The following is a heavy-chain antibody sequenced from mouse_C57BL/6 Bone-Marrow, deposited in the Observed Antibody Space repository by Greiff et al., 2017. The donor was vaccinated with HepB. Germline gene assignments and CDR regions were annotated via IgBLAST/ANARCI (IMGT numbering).Heavy chain of an antibody. V-gene: IGHV5-4*01. CDR1: GFTFSSYA. CDR3: ARDDDYGYYAMDY. J-gene: IGHJ4*01. CDR2: ISDGGSYT. D-gene: IGHD2-4*01. Sequence: EVHLVESGGGLVKPGGSLKLSCAASGFTFSSYAMSWVRQTPEKRLEWVATISDGGSYTYYPDNVKGRFTISRDNAKNHLYLQMSHLKSEDTAMYYCARDDDYGYYAMDYWGQGTSVTVSS.